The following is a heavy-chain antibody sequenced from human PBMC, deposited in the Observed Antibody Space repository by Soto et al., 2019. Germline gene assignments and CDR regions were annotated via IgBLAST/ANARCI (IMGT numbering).Heavy chain of an antibody. CDR1: GFTFSSYA. J-gene: IGHJ4*02. Sequence: DVQLLESGGGLVQPGGSVRLSCAASGFTFSSYAMSWVRQAPGKGLEWVSAISGNGADTSYADSVRGRFTISRDNSKYTLFRQMNSLRSEDTAVYYCAKDEELPPCRGYFDSWGQGNLVTVSS. CDR2: ISGNGADT. V-gene: IGHV3-23*01. D-gene: IGHD3-10*01. CDR3: AKDEELPPCRGYFDS.